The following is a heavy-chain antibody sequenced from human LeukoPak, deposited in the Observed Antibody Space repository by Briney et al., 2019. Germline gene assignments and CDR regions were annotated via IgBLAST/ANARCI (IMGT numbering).Heavy chain of an antibody. Sequence: SETLSLTCTVSGGSISSSSYYWGWLRQPPGKGLEWIGSIYYSGSTYYNPSLKSRVTISVDTSKNQFSLKLSSVTAADTAVYYCARTGGQQLAFDYWGQGTLVTVSS. D-gene: IGHD6-13*01. J-gene: IGHJ4*02. CDR2: IYYSGST. CDR3: ARTGGQQLAFDY. V-gene: IGHV4-39*07. CDR1: GGSISSSSYY.